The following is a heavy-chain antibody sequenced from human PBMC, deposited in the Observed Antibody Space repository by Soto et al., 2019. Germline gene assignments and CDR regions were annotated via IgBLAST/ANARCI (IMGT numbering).Heavy chain of an antibody. CDR3: ARGRPRAY. Sequence: PGVPLRDCSAASGFTFSSYWRSWVRQAPGKGLEWVANINQDGSEKFYVDSVKGRFTISRDNAKNSLYLQMDSLRAEDTAVYYCARGRPRAYWGQGTLVTVSS. CDR1: GFTFSSYW. CDR2: INQDGSEK. V-gene: IGHV3-7*01. J-gene: IGHJ4*02.